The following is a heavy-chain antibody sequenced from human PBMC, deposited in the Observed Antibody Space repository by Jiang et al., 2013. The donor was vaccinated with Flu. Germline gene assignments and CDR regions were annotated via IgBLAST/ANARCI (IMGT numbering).Heavy chain of an antibody. CDR3: ARLGYSYGYVDY. CDR2: IYYSGST. Sequence: ELLKPSETLSLTCTVSGGSISSSSYYWGWIRQPPGKGLEWIGSIYYSGSTYYNPSLKSRVTISVDTSKNQFSLKLSSVTAADTAVYYCARLGYSYGYVDYWGQGTLVTVSS. J-gene: IGHJ4*02. V-gene: IGHV4-39*01. CDR1: GGSISSSSYY. D-gene: IGHD5-18*01.